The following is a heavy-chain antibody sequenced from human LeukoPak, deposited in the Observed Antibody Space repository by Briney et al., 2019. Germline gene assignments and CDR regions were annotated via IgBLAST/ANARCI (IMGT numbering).Heavy chain of an antibody. CDR2: IWYDGSNK. D-gene: IGHD6-13*01. CDR3: ARDRGIAAAGENWFDP. CDR1: GFTFSSYG. V-gene: IGHV3-33*01. J-gene: IGHJ5*02. Sequence: GGSLRLSCAASGFTFSSYGMHWVRQAPGKGLEWVAVIWYDGSNKYYADSVKGRFTISRDNSKNTLYLQMNSLRAEDTAVYYCARDRGIAAAGENWFDPWGQGTLVTVSS.